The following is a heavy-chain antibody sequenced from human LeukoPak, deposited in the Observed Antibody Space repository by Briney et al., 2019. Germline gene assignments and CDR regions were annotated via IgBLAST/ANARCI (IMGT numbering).Heavy chain of an antibody. V-gene: IGHV3-15*07. J-gene: IGHJ4*02. CDR3: ATGGYDFSY. CDR1: GFTFYNTW. Sequence: GGSLRLSCTVSGFTFYNTWMNWVRRAPGKGLEWVSRIKTRSDGGTTDYAAPINGRFTISRDDSKSTLFLQMNSLKTEDTAVYYCATGGYDFSYWGQGTQVTVSS. CDR2: IKTRSDGGTT. D-gene: IGHD5-12*01.